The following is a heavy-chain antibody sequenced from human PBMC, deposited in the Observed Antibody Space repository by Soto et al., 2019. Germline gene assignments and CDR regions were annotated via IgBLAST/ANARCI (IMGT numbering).Heavy chain of an antibody. J-gene: IGHJ6*02. CDR3: ARGGLIAVAGKFNWYGMDV. Sequence: ASVKVSCKASGYTFTSYDINWVRQATGQGLEWMGWMNPNSGNTGYAQKFQGRVTMTRNTSISTAYMELSSPRSEDTAVYYCARGGLIAVAGKFNWYGMDVWGQGTMVTVYS. D-gene: IGHD6-19*01. V-gene: IGHV1-8*01. CDR2: MNPNSGNT. CDR1: GYTFTSYD.